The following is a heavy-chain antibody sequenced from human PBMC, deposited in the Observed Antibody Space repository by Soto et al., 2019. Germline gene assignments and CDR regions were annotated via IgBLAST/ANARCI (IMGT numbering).Heavy chain of an antibody. CDR2: IYYSGST. Sequence: QGQLQESGPGLVRPYQTLSLPGTFFGGPISSVGYSWGGIPKHQGRGLGGIGSIYYSGSTYYNPSLKSRVTISVGTSKNQFSLKLSSVTAADTAVYYCARGPEVPAALPYYYYGMDVWGQGTTVTVSS. CDR3: ARGPEVPAALPYYYYGMDV. J-gene: IGHJ6*02. V-gene: IGHV4-31*03. CDR1: GGPISSVGYS. D-gene: IGHD2-2*01.